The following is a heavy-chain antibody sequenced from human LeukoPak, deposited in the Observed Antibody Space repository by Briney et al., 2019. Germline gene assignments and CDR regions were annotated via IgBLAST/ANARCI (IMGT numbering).Heavy chain of an antibody. Sequence: SETLSLTCTVSGCCISSGGYFWTWIRQHPGKGLEWIGYISYSGSTYYNPSLKSRLTISVDTSKNQFSLKLSSVTAADTAVYYCATDISWFDPWGRGTLVTVSS. V-gene: IGHV4-31*03. CDR1: GCCISSGGYF. CDR3: ATDISWFDP. J-gene: IGHJ5*02. CDR2: ISYSGST.